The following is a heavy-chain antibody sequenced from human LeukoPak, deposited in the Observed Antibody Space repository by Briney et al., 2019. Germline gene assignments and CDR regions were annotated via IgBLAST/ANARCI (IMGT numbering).Heavy chain of an antibody. Sequence: PSHTLSLTCVISGDTVSSNSAAWNWIRQSPSRGLEWLGRTYYRSKWYNDYAVSVKSRITINPDTSKNQFSLHLNSVTPEDTAVYYCAGYSYGVRPSWGQGTLVTVSS. V-gene: IGHV6-1*01. CDR3: AGYSYGVRPS. CDR1: GDTVSSNSAA. J-gene: IGHJ5*02. D-gene: IGHD5-18*01. CDR2: TYYRSKWYN.